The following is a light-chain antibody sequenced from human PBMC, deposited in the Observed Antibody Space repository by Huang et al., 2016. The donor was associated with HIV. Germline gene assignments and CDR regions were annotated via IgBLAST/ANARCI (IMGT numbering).Light chain of an antibody. CDR1: QDIGNF. CDR3: QRYDTAPRA. CDR2: GAS. J-gene: IGKJ1*01. Sequence: DIQMTQSPPSLSASQGVRVTLTCRASQDIGNFLAWVQQKPGGAPKLLIFGASTLHLGVPSRFTGRGSGTEFTLTITNLQPEDVATYYCQRYDTAPRAFGPGTKVDI. V-gene: IGKV1-27*01.